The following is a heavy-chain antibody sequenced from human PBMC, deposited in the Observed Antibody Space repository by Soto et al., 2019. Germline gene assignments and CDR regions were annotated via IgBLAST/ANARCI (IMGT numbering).Heavy chain of an antibody. J-gene: IGHJ5*01. V-gene: IGHV1-18*01. CDR2: ISAYNGNT. Sequence: GASVKVSCKASGYTFTSYGISWVRQAPGQGLEWMGWISAYNGNTNYAQKLQGRVTMTTDTSTSTAYMELRSLRSDDTAVYYCAIAEAAADYNWFDSWGQGTLVTVSS. CDR3: AIAEAAADYNWFDS. CDR1: GYTFTSYG. D-gene: IGHD6-13*01.